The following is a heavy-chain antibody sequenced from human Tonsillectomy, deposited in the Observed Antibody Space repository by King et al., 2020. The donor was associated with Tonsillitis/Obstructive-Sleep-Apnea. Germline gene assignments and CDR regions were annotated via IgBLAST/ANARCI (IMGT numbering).Heavy chain of an antibody. V-gene: IGHV1-18*01. CDR1: GYTFTNYG. J-gene: IGHJ4*02. D-gene: IGHD3-10*01. CDR3: ARVPWFGELSASPNLEY. CDR2: INGYNGNT. Sequence: QLVQSGVEVKKPGASVKVSCKTSGYTFTNYGISWVRQAPGQGLEWMGWINGYNGNTNYAQKIQGRVTMTTDTSTSTAYMDLRSLKSDDTAVYYCARVPWFGELSASPNLEYWGQGPLVTVSS.